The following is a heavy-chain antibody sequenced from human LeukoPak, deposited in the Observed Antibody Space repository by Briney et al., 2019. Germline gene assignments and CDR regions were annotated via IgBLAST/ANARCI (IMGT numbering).Heavy chain of an antibody. Sequence: ASVKVSCKASGYAFISHDINWVRQATGQGLEWMGWMNPNSGNTGYAQKFQGRVTMTRNTSISTAYMELSSQRSEDTAVYYCARGYGSRASRGAFDIWGQGTMVTVSS. CDR3: ARGYGSRASRGAFDI. CDR1: GYAFISHD. J-gene: IGHJ3*02. V-gene: IGHV1-8*01. CDR2: MNPNSGNT. D-gene: IGHD4-17*01.